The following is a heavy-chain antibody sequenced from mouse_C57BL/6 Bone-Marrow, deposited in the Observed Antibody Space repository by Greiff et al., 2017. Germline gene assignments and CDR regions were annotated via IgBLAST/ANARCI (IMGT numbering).Heavy chain of an antibody. CDR3: HYHGSSDPFAY. CDR1: GFSFNTYA. V-gene: IGHV10-1*01. Sequence: EVKLVESGGGLVQPKGSLKLSCAASGFSFNTYAMNWVRQAPGKGLEWVARIRSKSNNYATYYADSVKDRFTISRDDSESMLYLQMNNLKTENTAMYYCHYHGSSDPFAYWGQGTLVTVSA. CDR2: IRSKSNNYAT. J-gene: IGHJ3*01. D-gene: IGHD1-1*01.